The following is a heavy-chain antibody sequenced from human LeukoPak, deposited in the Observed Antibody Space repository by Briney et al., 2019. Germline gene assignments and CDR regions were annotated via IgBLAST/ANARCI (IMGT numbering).Heavy chain of an antibody. CDR3: ARGGEDCSSTSCYGEYYFDY. CDR2: IWYDGGNK. D-gene: IGHD2-2*01. V-gene: IGHV3-33*08. Sequence: GASLRLSCAASGFTFSSYAMSWVRQAPGKGLEWVAVIWYDGGNKYYADSVKGRFTISRDNSKNTLYLQMNSLRAEDTAVYHCARGGEDCSSTSCYGEYYFDYWGQGTLVTVSS. J-gene: IGHJ4*02. CDR1: GFTFSSYA.